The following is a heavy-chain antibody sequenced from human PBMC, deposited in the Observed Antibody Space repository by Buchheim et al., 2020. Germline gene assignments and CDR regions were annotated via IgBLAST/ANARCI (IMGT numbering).Heavy chain of an antibody. Sequence: EVQLLESGGGLAQPGGSLRLSCAASGFTFSYSAMSWVRQAPGKGLEWVSAIGASGGSTYYADSVKGRFTISRDNSKNTLYLGMNSLRAEDTAVYYCAKVTYGDYKFYDPWGQGTL. V-gene: IGHV3-23*01. CDR3: AKVTYGDYKFYDP. CDR2: IGASGGST. J-gene: IGHJ5*02. CDR1: GFTFSYSA. D-gene: IGHD4-17*01.